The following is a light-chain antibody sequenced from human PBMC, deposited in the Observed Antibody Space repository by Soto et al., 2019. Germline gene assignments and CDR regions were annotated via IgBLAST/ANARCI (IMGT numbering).Light chain of an antibody. V-gene: IGKV2-30*02. J-gene: IGKJ1*01. CDR2: KVS. CDR1: QSLVHSNGNTY. CDR3: MQGTHWPRT. Sequence: DVVMTQSPLSLPVTLGQPASISCRSSQSLVHSNGNTYLNWFQQRPGQSPRRLLYKVSIRDSGVTDRLRGSGSGTDFTLKISRVEADDVGVSYCMQGTHWPRTFGQGTKVEIK.